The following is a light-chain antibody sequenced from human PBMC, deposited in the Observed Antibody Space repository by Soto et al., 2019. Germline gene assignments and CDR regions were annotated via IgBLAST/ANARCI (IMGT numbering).Light chain of an antibody. J-gene: IGLJ1*01. CDR3: SAYTASTTRV. Sequence: QSALTQPASVSGSPGQSITISCTGTSSDVGAYNYVSWYQQYPGRAPKLMIYDVTNRPSGVSNRFSGSKSGNTASLTISGLQAEDEADYSCSAYTASTTRVFGTGTKVTVL. CDR1: SSDVGAYNY. CDR2: DVT. V-gene: IGLV2-14*03.